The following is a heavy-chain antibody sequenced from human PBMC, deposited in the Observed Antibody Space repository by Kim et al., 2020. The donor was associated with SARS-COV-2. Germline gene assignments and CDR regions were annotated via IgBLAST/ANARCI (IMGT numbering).Heavy chain of an antibody. J-gene: IGHJ4*02. CDR3: VGDRDGYHSFDS. CDR2: ISSSGHT. D-gene: IGHD5-12*01. CDR1: GFIFSDNY. V-gene: IGHV3-11*06. Sequence: GGSLRLSCAASGFIFSDNYMTWIRQAPGQGLEWLSDISSSGHTSYTDSVKDRFTISRDNIKKSLYLEMNNLRVEDTAVYSCVGDRDGYHSFDSWGQGTLVTVSS.